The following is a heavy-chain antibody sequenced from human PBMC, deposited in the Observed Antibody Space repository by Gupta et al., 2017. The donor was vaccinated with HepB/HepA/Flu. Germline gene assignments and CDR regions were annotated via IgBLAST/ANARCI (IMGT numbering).Heavy chain of an antibody. CDR3: ARDMKFNFDFWSGPFDY. D-gene: IGHD3-3*01. Sequence: VHLVESGGGVVQSGRSLRLTCAAAGFPLRNSVMHWVRQAPGTGLEWVAMISYDGSNEKYGDSVKGRFTISRDNPKNMLYLQMNSLRAEDTAVYYCARDMKFNFDFWSGPFDYWGQGALVTVSS. J-gene: IGHJ4*02. CDR2: ISYDGSNE. CDR1: GFPLRNSV. V-gene: IGHV3-30*03.